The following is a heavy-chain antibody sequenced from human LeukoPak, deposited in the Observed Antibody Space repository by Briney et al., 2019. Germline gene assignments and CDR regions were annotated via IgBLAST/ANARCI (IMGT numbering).Heavy chain of an antibody. CDR2: IYSGGST. Sequence: GGSLRLSCAASGFSFTSYAMSWVRQAPGKGLEWVSVIYSGGSTYYADSVKGRFTISRDNSKNTLYLQMNSLRAEDTAVYYCVPTVTGRQSWGQGTLVTVSS. CDR1: GFSFTSYA. V-gene: IGHV3-53*01. D-gene: IGHD4-17*01. J-gene: IGHJ5*02. CDR3: VPTVTGRQS.